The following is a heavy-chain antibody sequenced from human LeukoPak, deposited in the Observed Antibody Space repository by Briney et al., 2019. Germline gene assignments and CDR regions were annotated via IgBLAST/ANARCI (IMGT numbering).Heavy chain of an antibody. Sequence: PSQTLSLTCTVSGGSINSDAYYWSWIRQHPGTGLEWIGYIYYSGSTYYNPSLKSRVSISVDTSENHFSLRLNSVTAADTAVYYCAKVATNWGSSGDYWGQGTLVTVSS. CDR3: AKVATNWGSSGDY. CDR1: GGSINSDAYY. CDR2: IYYSGST. D-gene: IGHD7-27*01. V-gene: IGHV4-31*03. J-gene: IGHJ4*02.